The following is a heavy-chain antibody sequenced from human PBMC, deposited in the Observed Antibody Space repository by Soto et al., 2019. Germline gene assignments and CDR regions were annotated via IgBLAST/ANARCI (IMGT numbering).Heavy chain of an antibody. CDR2: IYHTGTT. CDR3: VRLTSRITAAIHGRSNWLVP. V-gene: IGHV4-39*01. Sequence: SETLSLTCTVSGGSVTSSSCYWGWIRQPPGKGLEWIGDIYHTGTTYYNPSLKSRVTIYVDTSTEQFSLKLSSVTAADTAMYYCVRLTSRITAAIHGRSNWLVPWGPGTMVTVSS. J-gene: IGHJ5*02. D-gene: IGHD1-20*01. CDR1: GGSVTSSSCY.